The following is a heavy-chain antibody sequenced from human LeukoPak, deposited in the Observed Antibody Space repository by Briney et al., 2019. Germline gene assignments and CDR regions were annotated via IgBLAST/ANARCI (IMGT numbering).Heavy chain of an antibody. CDR1: GDSVSGNSGT. D-gene: IGHD6-13*01. V-gene: IGHV6-1*01. CDR2: TYYRSKWYN. J-gene: IGHJ4*02. Sequence: SQTLSFTCAISGDSVSGNSGTWTWIRQSPSGGLEWLGRTYYRSKWYNDYAVSVKSRIAINPDTSKTQFSLQLHSVTPEDTAVYYCARGSSSSSWYFDYWGQGTLVTVSS. CDR3: ARGSSSSSWYFDY.